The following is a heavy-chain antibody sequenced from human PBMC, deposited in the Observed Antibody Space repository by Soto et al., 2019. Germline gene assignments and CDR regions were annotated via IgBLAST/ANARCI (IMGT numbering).Heavy chain of an antibody. Sequence: GGSLRLSCAASGFTFSSYEMNWVRQAPGKGLEWVSYISSSGSTIYYADSVKGRFTISRDNAKNSLYLQMNSLRAEDTAVYYCARVMTTVTPVVYYGMDVWGQGTTVTVSS. CDR3: ARVMTTVTPVVYYGMDV. V-gene: IGHV3-48*03. CDR2: ISSSGSTI. CDR1: GFTFSSYE. D-gene: IGHD4-4*01. J-gene: IGHJ6*02.